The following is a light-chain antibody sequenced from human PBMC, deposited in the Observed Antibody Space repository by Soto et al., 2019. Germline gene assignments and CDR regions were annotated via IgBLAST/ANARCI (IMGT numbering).Light chain of an antibody. Sequence: EVVMTQSPATLTASPGERVTLSCRASQNLGSSLAWYQQRPGQAPRLLLYGGSTRATGIPARFSGNGSGTEFTVTISSLQSDDFAVYYCPQYNYWPPYTFGQGTHLEFK. J-gene: IGKJ2*01. CDR2: GGS. CDR3: PQYNYWPPYT. CDR1: QNLGSS. V-gene: IGKV3-15*01.